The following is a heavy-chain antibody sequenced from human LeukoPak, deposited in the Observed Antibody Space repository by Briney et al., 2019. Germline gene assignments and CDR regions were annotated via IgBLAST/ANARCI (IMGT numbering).Heavy chain of an antibody. J-gene: IGHJ4*02. V-gene: IGHV1-18*01. CDR3: ARLLIVGATDFDY. Sequence: GASVNVCCKASGYTFTSYGNSWVRQAAGQGLEWMGWISAYNGNTNYSQKLQGRGTMTTDTSTSTAYMELRSLRSDDTGVYYCARLLIVGATDFDYWGQGTLVTVSS. D-gene: IGHD1-26*01. CDR1: GYTFTSYG. CDR2: ISAYNGNT.